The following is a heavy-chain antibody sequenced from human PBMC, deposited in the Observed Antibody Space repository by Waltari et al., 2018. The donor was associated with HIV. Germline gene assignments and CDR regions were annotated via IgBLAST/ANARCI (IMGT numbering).Heavy chain of an antibody. CDR3: AHSLGRGAVYFDH. Sequence: QVTLRESGPAQVKATETLTLTCSFSGFSLTTSGGGVGWIRQPPGKALEWLAVIYWHGEKRYSPSLDKRLDITKDISDNRVTLTMTTMDPRDTGTYFGAHSLGRGAVYFDHWGQGTLVTVSS. CDR1: GFSLTTSGGG. D-gene: IGHD7-27*01. V-gene: IGHV2-5*01. J-gene: IGHJ4*02. CDR2: IYWHGEK.